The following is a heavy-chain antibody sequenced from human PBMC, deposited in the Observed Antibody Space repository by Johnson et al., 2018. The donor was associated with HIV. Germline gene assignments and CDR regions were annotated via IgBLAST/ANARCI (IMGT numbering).Heavy chain of an antibody. J-gene: IGHJ3*02. CDR2: ISWNSGSI. V-gene: IGHV3-9*01. CDR3: ARVTGPFDI. Sequence: VQLVESGGGLVQPGRSLRLSCAVSGFTFDDYAMHWVRQAPGKGLEWVSGISWNSGSIGYADSVKGRFTISRDNAKNSLYLQMNSLRAEDTAVYYCARVTGPFDIWGQGTTVTVSS. CDR1: GFTFDDYA.